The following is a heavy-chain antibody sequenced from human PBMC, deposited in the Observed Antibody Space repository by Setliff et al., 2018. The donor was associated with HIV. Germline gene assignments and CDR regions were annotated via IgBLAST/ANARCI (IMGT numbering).Heavy chain of an antibody. CDR3: IPGGSSSIFFPH. J-gene: IGHJ4*02. CDR1: GFTFSDSA. V-gene: IGHV3-73*01. CDR2: IRSKANSYAT. D-gene: IGHD2-2*01. Sequence: PGGSLRLSCAASGFTFSDSAMHWVRQASGKGLEWVGRIRSKANSYATVYAASVKGRFTISRDDAKNTAYLQMSSLKTEDTALYYCIPGGSSSIFFPHWGRGTLVTVSS.